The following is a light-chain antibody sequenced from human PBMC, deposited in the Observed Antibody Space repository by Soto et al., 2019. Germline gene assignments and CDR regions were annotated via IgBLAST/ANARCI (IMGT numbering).Light chain of an antibody. J-gene: IGKJ4*01. CDR1: QRVTGTS. CDR2: GAS. Sequence: IVLTQSSGALSLSSGERATLSCRTSQRVTGTSLAWYQHRPGQARRLVIYGASSRPIGIPYRFSGGGAGTYFTLTINRLKPEHFAMYYCHQYGSSPLTFGRGTKVDIK. V-gene: IGKV3-20*01. CDR3: HQYGSSPLT.